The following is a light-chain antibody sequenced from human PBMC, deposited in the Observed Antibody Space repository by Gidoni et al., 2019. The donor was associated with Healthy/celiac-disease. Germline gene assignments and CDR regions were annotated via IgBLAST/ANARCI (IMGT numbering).Light chain of an antibody. V-gene: IGKV3-11*01. CDR1: QSVSSY. CDR3: QQRSNWPPLT. CDR2: DAS. J-gene: IGKJ4*01. Sequence: EIVLTQSPATLSLSPGERATLSCRARQSVSSYLAWYQQKPGQAPRLLIYDASNRATGIPARFSGSGSGTDFTLTISSLEPEDFAVYYCQQRSNWPPLTFXGXTKVEIK.